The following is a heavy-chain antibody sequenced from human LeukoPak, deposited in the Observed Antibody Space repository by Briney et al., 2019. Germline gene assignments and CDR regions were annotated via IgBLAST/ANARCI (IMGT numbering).Heavy chain of an antibody. CDR1: GASISSYY. CDR3: ARHGYTASHYFLDY. D-gene: IGHD3-16*01. Sequence: SETLSLTCTVSGASISSYYWGWVRQPAGRGLEWIGRIYTTGKTDYDPSLKSRLTMSVDTSKRQFSLNLRSVSAADTAIYYCARHGYTASHYFLDYWSQGTLVTVSS. J-gene: IGHJ4*02. CDR2: IYTTGKT. V-gene: IGHV4-4*07.